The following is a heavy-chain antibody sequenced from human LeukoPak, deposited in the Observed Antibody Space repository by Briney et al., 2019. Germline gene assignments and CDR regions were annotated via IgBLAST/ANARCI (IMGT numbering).Heavy chain of an antibody. J-gene: IGHJ4*02. V-gene: IGHV3-30*18. Sequence: GRSLRLSCAASGFTFSSYGMHWVRQAPGKGLEWVAVISYDGSNKYYADSVKGRFTISRDNSKNTLYLQMNSLRAEDTAVYYCAKERVRFLEWLLFDYWGQGTLVTVSS. D-gene: IGHD3-3*01. CDR3: AKERVRFLEWLLFDY. CDR1: GFTFSSYG. CDR2: ISYDGSNK.